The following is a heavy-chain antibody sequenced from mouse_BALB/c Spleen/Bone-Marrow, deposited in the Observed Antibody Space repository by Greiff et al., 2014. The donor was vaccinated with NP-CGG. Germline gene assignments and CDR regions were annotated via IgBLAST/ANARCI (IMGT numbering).Heavy chain of an antibody. V-gene: IGHV5-6-3*01. D-gene: IGHD2-3*01. CDR3: ARERDGYFRDAMDY. CDR2: INSNGGST. J-gene: IGHJ4*01. Sequence: VQLQQSXGGLVQPGGSLKLSCAASGFTFSSYGMSWVRQTPDKRLELVATINSNGGSTYYPDSVKGRFTISRDNAKNTLYLQMSSLKSEDTAMYYCARERDGYFRDAMDYWGQGTSVTVSS. CDR1: GFTFSSYG.